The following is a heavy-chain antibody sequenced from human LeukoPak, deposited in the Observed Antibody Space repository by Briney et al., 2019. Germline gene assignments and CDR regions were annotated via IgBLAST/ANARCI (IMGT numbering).Heavy chain of an antibody. J-gene: IGHJ4*02. Sequence: NPGRSLRLSWAASGYTFTSYGISWVRQAPGQGLEWMGWISAYNGNTNYAQKLQGRVTMTTDTTTSTAYMKLRSLRSDDTAVYYCARALSDIVVVVAANPFDYWGQGTLVTVSS. CDR1: GYTFTSYG. D-gene: IGHD2-15*01. V-gene: IGHV1-18*01. CDR3: ARALSDIVVVVAANPFDY. CDR2: ISAYNGNT.